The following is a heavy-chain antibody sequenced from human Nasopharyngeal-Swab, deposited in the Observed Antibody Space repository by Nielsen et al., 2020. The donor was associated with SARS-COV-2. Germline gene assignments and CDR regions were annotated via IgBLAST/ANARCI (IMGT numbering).Heavy chain of an antibody. CDR1: GGTFSSYA. Sequence: SVQVSCKASGGTFSSYAISWVRQAPGQGLEWMGRIIPILGIANYAQKFQGRVTITADKSTSTAYMELSSLRSEDTAVYYCARGDTWVTVVTRRAFDIWSQGTMVTVSS. CDR2: IIPILGIA. D-gene: IGHD4-23*01. CDR3: ARGDTWVTVVTRRAFDI. J-gene: IGHJ3*02. V-gene: IGHV1-69*04.